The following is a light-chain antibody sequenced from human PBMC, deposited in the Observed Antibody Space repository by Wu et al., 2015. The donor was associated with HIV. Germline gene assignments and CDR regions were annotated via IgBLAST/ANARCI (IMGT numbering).Light chain of an antibody. V-gene: IGKV3-20*01. CDR1: QSISSRY. Sequence: EIVLTQSPGTLSLSPGERATLSCRASQSISSRYLAWYQEKPGQAPRLLIYSASSRATGIPDRFSGSGSGTDFTLTISRLEPEDFAVYYCQQYGRSPGYTFGQGTKLEIK. J-gene: IGKJ2*01. CDR2: SAS. CDR3: QQYGRSPGYT.